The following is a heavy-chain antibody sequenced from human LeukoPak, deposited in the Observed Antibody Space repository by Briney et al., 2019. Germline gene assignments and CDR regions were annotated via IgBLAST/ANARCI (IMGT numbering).Heavy chain of an antibody. CDR3: ATFFAARGYYYYYMDV. CDR1: GGTFSSYA. CDR2: IIPIFGTA. D-gene: IGHD3-3*02. J-gene: IGHJ6*03. V-gene: IGHV1-69*01. Sequence: SVKVSCKASGGTFSSYAISWVRQAPGQGLEWMGGIIPIFGTANYAQKFQGRVTITADESTSTAYMELSSLRSEDTAVYYCATFFAARGYYYYYMDVWGKGTTVTVSS.